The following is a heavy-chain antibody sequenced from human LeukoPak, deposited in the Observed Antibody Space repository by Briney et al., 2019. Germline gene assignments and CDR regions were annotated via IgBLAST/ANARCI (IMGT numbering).Heavy chain of an antibody. CDR1: GFTFSAST. D-gene: IGHD5-18*01. V-gene: IGHV3-73*01. CDR3: TTVDTIMV. J-gene: IGHJ4*02. CDR2: IRSKPNSYAT. Sequence: PGGSLRLSCAASGFTFSASTMHWVRQASGKGLEWVGRIRSKPNSYATAYAASVKGRFTISRDDSKNTAYLQMNSLETEDTAVYYSTTVDTIMVWGQGTLVTVSS.